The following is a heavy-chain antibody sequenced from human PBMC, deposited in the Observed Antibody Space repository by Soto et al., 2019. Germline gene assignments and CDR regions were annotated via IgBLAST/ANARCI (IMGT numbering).Heavy chain of an antibody. CDR1: GGSINDFAYY. D-gene: IGHD3-16*01. CDR2: VYHNENT. J-gene: IGHJ5*02. Sequence: LSLTCTVSGGSINDFAYYWGWIRQPPGKGLEWIGTVYHNENTYYNPSLKSRVTISVDTAKNQFSLNLRSVTAADTAIYFCARRERYYGSPGWFDPWGQGALGTVSS. V-gene: IGHV4-39*01. CDR3: ARRERYYGSPGWFDP.